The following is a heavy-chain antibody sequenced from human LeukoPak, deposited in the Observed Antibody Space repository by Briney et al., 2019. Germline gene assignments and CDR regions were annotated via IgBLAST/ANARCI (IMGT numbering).Heavy chain of an antibody. V-gene: IGHV4-31*03. D-gene: IGHD4-17*01. CDR3: ARVDYGDFSSVFDY. J-gene: IGHJ4*02. CDR2: IYYSGST. CDR1: GGSISSGGYY. Sequence: SQTLSLTCTVSGGSISSGGYYWSWIRQHPGKGLEWIGYIYYSGSTYYNPSLKSRVTISVDTSKNQFSLKLSSVTAAGTAVYYCARVDYGDFSSVFDYWGQGTLVTVSS.